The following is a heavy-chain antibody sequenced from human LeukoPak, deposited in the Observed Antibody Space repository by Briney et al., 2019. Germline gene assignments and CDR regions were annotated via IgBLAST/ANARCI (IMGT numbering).Heavy chain of an antibody. V-gene: IGHV1-18*01. D-gene: IGHD6-6*01. CDR3: ARGVHRASSSSSGMDV. Sequence: ASVKVSCKSSGYTFTTYGISWVRQAPGQGLEWMGWISADNGNTNYARKLLGRVTMTTDTSTSTAYMELRSLRSDDTAVYYRARGVHRASSSSSGMDVWGQGNTVTVSS. J-gene: IGHJ6*02. CDR2: ISADNGNT. CDR1: GYTFTTYG.